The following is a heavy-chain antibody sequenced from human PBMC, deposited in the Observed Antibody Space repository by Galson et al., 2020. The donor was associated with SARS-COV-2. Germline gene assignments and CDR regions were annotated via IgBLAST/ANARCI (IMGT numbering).Heavy chain of an antibody. CDR3: ARDTISKYYGGNDY. Sequence: TGGSLRLSCAASEFTFSIFWMTWVRQAPGKGLEWVANINQDGSEKYYVASVTGRFTISRDNANNLLYLQMNSLRADDTAVYYCARDTISKYYGGNDYWGQGTLVTVSS. D-gene: IGHD4-17*01. J-gene: IGHJ4*02. CDR2: INQDGSEK. CDR1: EFTFSIFW. V-gene: IGHV3-7*01.